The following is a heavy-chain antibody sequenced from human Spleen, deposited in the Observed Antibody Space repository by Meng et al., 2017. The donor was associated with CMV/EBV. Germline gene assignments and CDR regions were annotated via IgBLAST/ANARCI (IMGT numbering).Heavy chain of an antibody. CDR3: ARPITGTPRMTYLDP. D-gene: IGHD1-20*01. Sequence: SVKVSCKASGGTFSSYAISWVRQAPGQGLEWMGGIIPIFGTANYAQKFQGRVTITTDESTSTAYMELSSLRSEDTAVYYCARPITGTPRMTYLDPWGQGTPVTVSS. V-gene: IGHV1-69*05. J-gene: IGHJ5*02. CDR1: GGTFSSYA. CDR2: IIPIFGTA.